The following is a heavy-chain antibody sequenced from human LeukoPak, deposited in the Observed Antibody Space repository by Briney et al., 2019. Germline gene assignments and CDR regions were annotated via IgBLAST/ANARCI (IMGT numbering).Heavy chain of an antibody. CDR2: IFNSGST. D-gene: IGHD3-9*01. V-gene: IGHV4-39*07. CDR1: GGSISSSNYY. Sequence: SETLSLTCTVSGGSISSSNYYWGWIRQPPGKGLEWIGYIFNSGSTYYNPSLKIRVTILVDTSKNQFSLKLSSVTAADTAVYYCASLYLTLRYFGTWGQGALVTVSS. CDR3: ASLYLTLRYFGT. J-gene: IGHJ5*02.